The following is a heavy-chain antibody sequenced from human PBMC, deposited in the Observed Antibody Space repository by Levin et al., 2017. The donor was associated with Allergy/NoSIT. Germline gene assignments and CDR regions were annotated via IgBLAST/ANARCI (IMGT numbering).Heavy chain of an antibody. CDR3: ARWYSGSGEAFDI. D-gene: IGHD3-10*01. Sequence: SETLSLTCAVSGGSISTTNWWNWVRQPPGKGLEWIGEIYHIGSTNYSPSLKSRVTISVDKSKNQFSLELKSVTAADTAVYYCARWYSGSGEAFDIWGQGTKVTVSS. CDR1: GGSISTTNW. CDR2: IYHIGST. V-gene: IGHV4-4*02. J-gene: IGHJ3*02.